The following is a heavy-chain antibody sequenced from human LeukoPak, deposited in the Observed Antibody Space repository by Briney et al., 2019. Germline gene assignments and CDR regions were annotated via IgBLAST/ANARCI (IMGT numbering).Heavy chain of an antibody. Sequence: GGSLRLSCAASGFTFSAYTVHWVRRAPGKGLEWVALISHTGDYKYYADSVTGRFTVSRDNSKNTLYLQMNSLRAEDTAVYYCAKESSMVRGVYYYYMDVWGKGTTVTVSS. CDR3: AKESSMVRGVYYYYMDV. V-gene: IGHV3-30-3*01. CDR1: GFTFSAYT. CDR2: ISHTGDYK. J-gene: IGHJ6*03. D-gene: IGHD3-10*01.